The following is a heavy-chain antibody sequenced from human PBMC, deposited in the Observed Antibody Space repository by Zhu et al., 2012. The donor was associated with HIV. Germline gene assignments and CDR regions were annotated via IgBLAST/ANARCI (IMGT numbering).Heavy chain of an antibody. CDR1: GYSISSGYY. V-gene: IGHV4-38-2*02. Sequence: QVQLQESGPGLVKPSETLSLTCTVSGYSISSGYYWGWIRQPPGKGLEWIGSIYHSGSTYYNPSLKSRVTISVDTSKNQFSLKLSSVTAADTAVYYCARGLRYFDWLSPYYFDYVGPGNPGHRL. CDR2: IYHSGST. CDR3: ARGLRYFDWLSPYYFDY. D-gene: IGHD3-9*01. J-gene: IGHJ4*02.